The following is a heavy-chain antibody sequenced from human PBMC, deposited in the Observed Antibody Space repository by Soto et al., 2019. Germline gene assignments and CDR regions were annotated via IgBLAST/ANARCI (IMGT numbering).Heavy chain of an antibody. V-gene: IGHV4-59*01. D-gene: IGHD3-16*02. CDR2: IYYSGST. CDR1: GGSISSYY. Sequence: SETLSLTCTVSGGSISSYYWSWIRQPPGKGLEWIGYIYYSGSTNYNPSLKSRVTISVDTSKNQFSLKLSSVTAADTAVYYCARDRWHDYIWGSYRYWAAFDIWGQGTMVT. CDR3: ARDRWHDYIWGSYRYWAAFDI. J-gene: IGHJ3*02.